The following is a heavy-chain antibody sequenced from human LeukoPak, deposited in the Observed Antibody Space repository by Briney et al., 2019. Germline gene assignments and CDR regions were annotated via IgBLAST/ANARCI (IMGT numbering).Heavy chain of an antibody. CDR3: AREGYGRGASYYYYYYYMDV. CDR1: GFTFSSYA. V-gene: IGHV3-30*04. D-gene: IGHD3-10*01. J-gene: IGHJ6*03. CDR2: ISYDGSNK. Sequence: GGSLRLSCAASGFTFSSYAMHWVRQAPGKGLEWVAVISYDGSNKYYADSVKGRFTISRDNAKNTLYLQMNSLRAEDTAVYYCAREGYGRGASYYYYYYYMDVWGKGTTVTVSS.